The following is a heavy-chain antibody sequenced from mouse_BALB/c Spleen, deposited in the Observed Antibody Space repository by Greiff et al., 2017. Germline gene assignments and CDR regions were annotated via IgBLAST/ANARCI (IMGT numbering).Heavy chain of an antibody. CDR3: AREKGRTYAMDY. J-gene: IGHJ4*01. CDR2: ISNLAYSI. Sequence: EVKLVESGGGLVQPGGSRKLSCAASGFTFSDYGMAWVRQAPGKGPEWVAFISNLAYSIYYADTVTGRFTFARENAKNTLYLEMSSLRSEDTAMYYCAREKGRTYAMDYWGQGTSVTVSA. CDR1: GFTFSDYG. D-gene: IGHD3-3*01. V-gene: IGHV5-15*02.